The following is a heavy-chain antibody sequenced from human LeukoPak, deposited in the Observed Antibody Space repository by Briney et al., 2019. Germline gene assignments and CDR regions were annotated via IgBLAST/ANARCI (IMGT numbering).Heavy chain of an antibody. V-gene: IGHV3-21*04. CDR1: GFTFSSYS. CDR3: AKDDAWLQYND. D-gene: IGHD5-24*01. J-gene: IGHJ4*02. CDR2: ISSSSSYI. Sequence: GGSLRLSCAASGFTFSSYSMNWVRQAPGKGLEWVSSISSSSSYIYYADSVKGRFTVSRDNSKNTLYLQINSLRDEDTAVYYCAKDDAWLQYNDWGQGTLVTASS.